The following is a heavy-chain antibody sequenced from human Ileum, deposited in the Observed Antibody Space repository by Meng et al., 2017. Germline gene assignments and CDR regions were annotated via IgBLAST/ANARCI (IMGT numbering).Heavy chain of an antibody. Sequence: GESLKISCAASGFTFSSYWMSWVRQAPGKGLEWVANIKQDGSEKYYVDSVKGRFTISRDNAKNSLYLQMNSLRAEDTAVYYCAREIIVITMVRGVNDAFDIWGQGTMVTVSS. CDR1: GFTFSSYW. D-gene: IGHD3-10*01. CDR3: AREIIVITMVRGVNDAFDI. J-gene: IGHJ3*02. CDR2: IKQDGSEK. V-gene: IGHV3-7*01.